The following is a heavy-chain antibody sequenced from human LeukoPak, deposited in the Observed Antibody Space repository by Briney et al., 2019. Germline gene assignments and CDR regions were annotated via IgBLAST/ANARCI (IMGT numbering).Heavy chain of an antibody. D-gene: IGHD5-18*01. CDR1: GGSITSGGYY. CDR3: ARSQGYSYGREFDY. J-gene: IGHJ4*02. Sequence: PPQTLSLTCTVSGGSITSGGYYSSCIRQHPGKGLELIGYIYDSGSTYYNLSLKSRVTISVDTSKKQFSLKLSSVTAADTAVYYCARSQGYSYGREFDYWGQGTLVSVSS. CDR2: IYDSGST. V-gene: IGHV4-31*03.